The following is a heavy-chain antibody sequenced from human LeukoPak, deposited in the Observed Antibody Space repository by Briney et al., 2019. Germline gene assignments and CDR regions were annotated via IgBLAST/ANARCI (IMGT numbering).Heavy chain of an antibody. CDR1: GFTFSRCG. D-gene: IGHD3-10*01. CDR2: VSYDGNQT. V-gene: IGHV3-30*03. J-gene: IGHJ4*02. Sequence: PGRSLRLSCAASGFTFSRCGMHWVRQAPGKGLEWVTFVSYDGNQTYYADSVKGRFTISRDNSKNTLYLQMNSLKTEDTAVYYCTTVEQQQLWFGELSSYYFDYWGQGTLVTVSS. CDR3: TTVEQQQLWFGELSSYYFDY.